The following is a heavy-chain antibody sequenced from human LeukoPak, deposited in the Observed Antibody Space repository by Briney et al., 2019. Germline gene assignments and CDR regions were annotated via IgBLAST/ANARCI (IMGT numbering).Heavy chain of an antibody. V-gene: IGHV1-8*03. D-gene: IGHD3-9*01. CDR2: MNPHTGET. Sequence: ASVKVSCKASGYTFGSADISWVRQAPGQGLEWMGWMNPHTGETGYAQKFQGRLSLTRDASISTAYMELSSLRSDDTAVYYCARGSGGFDSDFIYYFYMDVWGKGTTVIVSS. J-gene: IGHJ6*03. CDR3: ARGSGGFDSDFIYYFYMDV. CDR1: GYTFGSAD.